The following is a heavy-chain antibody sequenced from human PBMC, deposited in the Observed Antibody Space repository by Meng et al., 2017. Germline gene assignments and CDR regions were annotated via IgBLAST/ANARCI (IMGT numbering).Heavy chain of an antibody. J-gene: IGHJ4*02. CDR2: IYSGGST. CDR3: ARGGSYYSY. CDR1: GFTVSSNY. V-gene: IGHV3-53*02. D-gene: IGHD1-26*01. Sequence: EQRAGTGGGLFQPGGSLILSCAASGFTVSSNYMSWVRQAPGKGLEWVSVIYSGGSTYYADSVKGRFTISRDNSKNTLYLQMNSLRAEDTAAYYCARGGSYYSYWGQGTLVTVSS.